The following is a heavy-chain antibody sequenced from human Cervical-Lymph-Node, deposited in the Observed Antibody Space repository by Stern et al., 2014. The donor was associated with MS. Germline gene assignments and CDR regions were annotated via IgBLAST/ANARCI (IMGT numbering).Heavy chain of an antibody. Sequence: QVQLQESGPGLVKPSETLSLTCTVSGGTLNNYYWSWIRQPAGKGLEWIGRIYNTGSATYNPSLKSRITMSVDASKNKFSLKLKSVTAADTAVYFCARAGLRSLKYSGVDVWGQGTTVSVSS. D-gene: IGHD3-10*01. CDR3: ARAGLRSLKYSGVDV. J-gene: IGHJ6*02. CDR1: GGTLNNYY. CDR2: IYNTGSA. V-gene: IGHV4-4*07.